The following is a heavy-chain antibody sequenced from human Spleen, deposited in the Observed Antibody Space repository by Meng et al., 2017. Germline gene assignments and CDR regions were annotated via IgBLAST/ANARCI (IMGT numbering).Heavy chain of an antibody. CDR2: IYHGGDT. J-gene: IGHJ4*02. CDR1: GGSISSIDW. Sequence: VQLQESGPGLVKPPGTRSLPCVGSGGSISSIDWWSWVRQPPGKGLEWIGEIYHGGDTNYNPSLKSRVTIAIDKSKNQFSLKLSSVTAADTAVYYCARLGGVDPSPPLWGQGTLVTVSS. D-gene: IGHD3-16*01. V-gene: IGHV4-4*03. CDR3: ARLGGVDPSPPL.